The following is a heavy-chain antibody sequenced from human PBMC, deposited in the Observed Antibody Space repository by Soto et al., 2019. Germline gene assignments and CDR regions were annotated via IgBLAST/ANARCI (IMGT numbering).Heavy chain of an antibody. V-gene: IGHV3-33*01. Sequence: PGGSLRLSCAASGFTFSSYGMHWVRQAPGKGLEWVAVIWYDGSNKYYADSVKGRFTISRDNSKNTLYLQMNSLRAEDTAVYYCARDRSSSWYVGWFDPWGQGTLVTVSS. CDR1: GFTFSSYG. CDR3: ARDRSSSWYVGWFDP. D-gene: IGHD6-13*01. J-gene: IGHJ5*02. CDR2: IWYDGSNK.